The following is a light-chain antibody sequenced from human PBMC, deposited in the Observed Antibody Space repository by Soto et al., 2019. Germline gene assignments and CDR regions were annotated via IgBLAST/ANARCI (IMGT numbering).Light chain of an antibody. CDR1: SSNIGAGYD. CDR3: QSYDSTLSARYG. CDR2: ANI. V-gene: IGLV1-40*01. Sequence: QSVLPQPPSVSGAPGQRVTISCTGSSSNIGAGYDVHWYQQRPGAAPKLLISANINRPSGVPHRFSGSKSGTSASLAITGLQSDDEGDYYCQSYDSTLSARYGFGTGTKLTVL. J-gene: IGLJ1*01.